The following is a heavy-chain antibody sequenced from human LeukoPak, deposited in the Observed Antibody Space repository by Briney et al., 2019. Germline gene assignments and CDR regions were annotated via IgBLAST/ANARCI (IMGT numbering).Heavy chain of an antibody. J-gene: IGHJ4*02. D-gene: IGHD5-12*01. V-gene: IGHV4-31*03. CDR1: GASISNANYY. CDR3: ARRRGYSGNDDLDY. CDR2: IYYSGSA. Sequence: SETLSLTCTVSGASISNANYYWSWIRQFPGKGLEWIAYIYYSGSAYYNPSLKSRVTMSVDTSKNQLSLTMTSVTLADTAVYYCARRRGYSGNDDLDYWGRGTLVTVSS.